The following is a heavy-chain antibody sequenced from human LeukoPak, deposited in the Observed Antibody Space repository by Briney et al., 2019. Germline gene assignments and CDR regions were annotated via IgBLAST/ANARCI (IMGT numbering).Heavy chain of an antibody. D-gene: IGHD1-26*01. CDR2: ISYDGTDK. CDR1: GFTFNNYG. V-gene: IGHV3-30*18. Sequence: GGSLRLSCAASGFTFNNYGMHWVRQAPGKGLEWVAVISYDGTDKKYADSVKGRFTISRDNSKNTLYLQMNSLRAEDTAVYYCAKDRDLGGSSYYFDYWGQGTLVTVSS. CDR3: AKDRDLGGSSYYFDY. J-gene: IGHJ4*02.